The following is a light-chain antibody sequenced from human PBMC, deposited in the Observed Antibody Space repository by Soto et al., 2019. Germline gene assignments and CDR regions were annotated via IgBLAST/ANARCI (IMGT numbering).Light chain of an antibody. J-gene: IGKJ5*01. CDR2: LGS. CDR1: QSLLHSNGYNY. V-gene: IGKV2-28*01. Sequence: DIVRTQSPLSLPVTPGEPASTSCRSSQSLLHSNGYNYLDWYLQKPGQSPQLLIYLGSNRASGVTDRFSGSGSGTDFTLKISRVEAEDVGVYYCMQALQTPRTFGQGTRLEIK. CDR3: MQALQTPRT.